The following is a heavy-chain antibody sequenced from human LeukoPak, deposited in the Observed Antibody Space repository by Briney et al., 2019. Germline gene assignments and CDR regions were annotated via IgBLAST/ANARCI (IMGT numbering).Heavy chain of an antibody. CDR1: GFTFGDYY. D-gene: IGHD3-22*01. V-gene: IGHV3-11*03. CDR3: ARLYYYDSSGSIRALDY. Sequence: GGSLRLSCAASGFTFGDYYMSWIRQAPGKGLERVSYISSSSSYTNYADSVKGRFTISRDNAKNSLYLQMNSLRAEDTAVYYCARLYYYDSSGSIRALDYWGQGTLVTVSS. J-gene: IGHJ4*02. CDR2: ISSSSSYT.